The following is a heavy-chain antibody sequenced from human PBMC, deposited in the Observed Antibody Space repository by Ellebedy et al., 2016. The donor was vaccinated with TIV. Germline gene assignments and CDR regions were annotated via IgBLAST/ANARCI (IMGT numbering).Heavy chain of an antibody. CDR2: IIPILGIA. CDR3: ARSGGVQLWLPFDY. J-gene: IGHJ4*02. CDR1: GGTFSSYA. Sequence: AASVKVSCKASGGTFSSYAISWVRQAPGQGLEWMGRIIPILGIANYAQKFQGRVTITADKSTSTAYMELRSLRSDDTAVYYCARSGGVQLWLPFDYWGQGTLVTVSS. D-gene: IGHD5-18*01. V-gene: IGHV1-69*04.